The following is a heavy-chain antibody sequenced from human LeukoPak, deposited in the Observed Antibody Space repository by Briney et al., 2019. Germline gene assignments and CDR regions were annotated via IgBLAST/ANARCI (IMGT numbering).Heavy chain of an antibody. CDR3: AGERITMVRGADGVGNWFDP. V-gene: IGHV4-31*03. CDR2: IYYSGST. Sequence: PSETLSLTCTVSGGSISSGGYYWSWIRQHPGKGLEWIGYIYYSGSTYYNPSLKSRVTISVDTSKNQFSLKLSSVTAADTAVYYCAGERITMVRGADGVGNWFDPWGQGTLVTVSS. D-gene: IGHD3-10*01. CDR1: GGSISSGGYY. J-gene: IGHJ5*02.